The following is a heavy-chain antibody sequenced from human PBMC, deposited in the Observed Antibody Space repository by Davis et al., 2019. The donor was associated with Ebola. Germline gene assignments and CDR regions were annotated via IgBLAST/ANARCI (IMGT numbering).Heavy chain of an antibody. CDR1: GFTFSDYY. CDR3: ARDREVYYYDSSGYALDY. D-gene: IGHD3-22*01. CDR2: ISSSSSYT. Sequence: PGGSLRLSCAASGFTFSDYYMSWIRQAPGKGLEWVSYISSSSSYTNYADSVKGRFTISRDNAKNSLYLQMNSLRAEDTAVYYCARDREVYYYDSSGYALDYWGQGTLVTVSS. J-gene: IGHJ4*02. V-gene: IGHV3-11*06.